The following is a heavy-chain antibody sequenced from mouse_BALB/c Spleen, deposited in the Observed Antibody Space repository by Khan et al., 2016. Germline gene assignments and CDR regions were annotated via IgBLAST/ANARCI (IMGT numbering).Heavy chain of an antibody. J-gene: IGHJ3*01. CDR3: TTWFAY. CDR2: IRLKSHNYAT. Sequence: EVKLEESGGGLVQPGGFMKLSCVASGFTFSNYWMNWVRQSPEQGLEWVAEIRLKSHNYATHYAESVKGSFTISRDDAKRSVDLQTNNLRAEDTGIYYCTTWFAYWGQGTLVTVSA. V-gene: IGHV6-6*02. CDR1: GFTFSNYW.